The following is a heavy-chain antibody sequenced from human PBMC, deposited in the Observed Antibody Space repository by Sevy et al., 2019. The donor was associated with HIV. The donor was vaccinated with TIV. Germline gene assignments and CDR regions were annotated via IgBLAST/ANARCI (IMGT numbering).Heavy chain of an antibody. CDR1: GFTFSAYW. J-gene: IGHJ4*02. V-gene: IGHV3-7*01. CDR2: IEGDGSDK. D-gene: IGHD3-16*01. Sequence: GGSLRLCCAASGFTFSAYWMNWVRQAPGKRLGCVANIEGDGSDKHYVDSVEGRFSISRDNGKNLLYLQMNSLRVEDTAVYYCAHETIGRFDSWGQGILVTVSS. CDR3: AHETIGRFDS.